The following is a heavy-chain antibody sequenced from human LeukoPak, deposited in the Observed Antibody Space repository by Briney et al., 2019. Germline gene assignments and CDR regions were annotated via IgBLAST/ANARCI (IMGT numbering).Heavy chain of an antibody. CDR1: GYTFTGYY. D-gene: IGHD4-11*01. Sequence: ASVKVSCKASGYTFTGYYMHWVRQAPGQGLEWMGWINPNSGGTNYAQKSQGRVTMTRDTSISTAYMELSRLRSDDTAVYYCATDYSNYVNYYYMDVWGKGTTVTVSS. J-gene: IGHJ6*03. V-gene: IGHV1-2*02. CDR2: INPNSGGT. CDR3: ATDYSNYVNYYYMDV.